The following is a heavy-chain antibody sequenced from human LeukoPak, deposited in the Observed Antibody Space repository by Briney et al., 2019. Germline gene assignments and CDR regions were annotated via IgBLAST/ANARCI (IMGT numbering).Heavy chain of an antibody. V-gene: IGHV4-34*01. CDR2: INNSGST. CDR3: ARGFISGWGFSYWFDP. D-gene: IGHD6-19*01. J-gene: IGHJ5*02. Sequence: SETLSLTCVHYLGSFSGYYWSWIRQPPGKGLEWIGEINNSGSTNYNPSLKSRVTISVDTSKNQFSLKLSSVTAADTAVYYCARGFISGWGFSYWFDPWGQGTLVTVSS. CDR1: LGSFSGYY.